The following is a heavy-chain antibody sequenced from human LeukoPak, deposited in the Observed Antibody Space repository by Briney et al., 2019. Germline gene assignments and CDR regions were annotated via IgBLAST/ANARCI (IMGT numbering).Heavy chain of an antibody. CDR3: ARGREDSSGYYPYYFDY. J-gene: IGHJ4*02. CDR2: IIPILGIA. Sequence: ASVKVSCKASGGTFSSYAISWVRQAPGQGLEWMGRIIPILGIANYAQKFQGRVTITADKSTSTAYMELSSLRSEDTAVYYCARGREDSSGYYPYYFDYWGQGTLVTVSS. CDR1: GGTFSSYA. D-gene: IGHD3-22*01. V-gene: IGHV1-69*04.